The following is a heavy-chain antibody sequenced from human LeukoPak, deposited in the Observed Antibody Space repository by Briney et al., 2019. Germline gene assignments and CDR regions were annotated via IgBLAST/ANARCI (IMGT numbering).Heavy chain of an antibody. CDR1: GFSISDYW. CDR2: IKEDGSEK. D-gene: IGHD3-22*01. Sequence: GGSLRLSCAASGFSISDYWMSWVRQAPGEGLEWVANIKEDGSEKNYVDSAKGRFTISRDNAKNSLYLQMNSLRAEETALYYRAKDYYYDSSDKTSFDYWGRGTLVTVSS. J-gene: IGHJ4*02. V-gene: IGHV3-7*03. CDR3: AKDYYYDSSDKTSFDY.